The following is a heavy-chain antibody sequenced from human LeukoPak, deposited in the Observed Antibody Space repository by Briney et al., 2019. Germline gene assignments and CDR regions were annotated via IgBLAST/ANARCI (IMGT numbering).Heavy chain of an antibody. D-gene: IGHD3-10*01. CDR1: GGSISNYY. CDR2: IYHSGRT. Sequence: SETLSLTCTVSGGSISNYYWSWIRQPPGKGLEWIGNIYHSGRTNYNPSLKSRVTISIDTSNNQFSLNLRFVTAADTAVYYCARCTLATEDRGSGMDVWGQGTTVTVPS. CDR3: ARCTLATEDRGSGMDV. V-gene: IGHV4-59*01. J-gene: IGHJ6*02.